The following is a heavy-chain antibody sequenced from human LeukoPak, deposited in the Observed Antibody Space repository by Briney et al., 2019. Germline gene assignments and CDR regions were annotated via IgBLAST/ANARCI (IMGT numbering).Heavy chain of an antibody. V-gene: IGHV3-30*04. CDR1: GFTFSNYA. CDR3: VRDDRGFSGYRFDC. Sequence: QPGRSLRLSCIASGFTFSNYAMHWIRQAPGKRPEWVAFISNNGRDKNYADSVQGRFSISRDNSKNTLYLQMNSLRVEDTAIFYCVRDDRGFSGYRFDCWGQGTLVTVSP. CDR2: ISNNGRDK. D-gene: IGHD5-12*01. J-gene: IGHJ4*02.